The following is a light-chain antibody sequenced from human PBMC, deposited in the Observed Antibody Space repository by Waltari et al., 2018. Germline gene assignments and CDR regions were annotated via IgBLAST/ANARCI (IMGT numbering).Light chain of an antibody. Sequence: DVFMTQSPLSRPVTLGQPASISCSYNQPLVHWDGKTYLNWLQQRPGQSPLRLIYQVSKRDSGVPERFSGSGSGTDCTLKISRVEADDVGIYYCLQGTHWPPTFVPGTTVDF. V-gene: IGKV2-30*02. J-gene: IGKJ3*01. CDR3: LQGTHWPPT. CDR1: QPLVHWDGKTY. CDR2: QVS.